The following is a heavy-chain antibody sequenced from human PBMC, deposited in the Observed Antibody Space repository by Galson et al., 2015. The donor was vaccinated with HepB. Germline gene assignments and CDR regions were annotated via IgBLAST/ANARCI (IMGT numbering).Heavy chain of an antibody. CDR3: ARVILSQWPNHYYYGMDV. CDR2: IIPIFGTP. V-gene: IGHV1-69*13. D-gene: IGHD3-9*01. Sequence: SVKVSCKASGGTFSSYAISWVRQAPGQGLEWMGGIIPIFGTPNYAQKFQGRVTITADESTSTAYMDLSSLRSEDTAVYYCARVILSQWPNHYYYGMDVWGQGTTVTVSS. J-gene: IGHJ6*02. CDR1: GGTFSSYA.